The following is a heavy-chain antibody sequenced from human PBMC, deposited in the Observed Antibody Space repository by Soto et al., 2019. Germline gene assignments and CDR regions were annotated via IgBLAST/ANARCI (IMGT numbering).Heavy chain of an antibody. J-gene: IGHJ4*02. V-gene: IGHV1-18*01. CDR2: ISAYNGNT. CDR1: GYTFTSYA. D-gene: IGHD6-13*01. Sequence: ASVKVSCKASGYTFTSYAMHWVRQAPGQGLERMGWISAYNGNTNYAQKLQGRVTMTTDTSTSTAYMELRSLRSDDTAVYYCARGLGYSPGIAAAGPLGSFDYWGQGTLVTVSS. CDR3: ARGLGYSPGIAAAGPLGSFDY.